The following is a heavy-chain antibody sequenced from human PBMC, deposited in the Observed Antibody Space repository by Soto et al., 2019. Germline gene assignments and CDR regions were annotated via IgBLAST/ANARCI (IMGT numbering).Heavy chain of an antibody. CDR1: GFPFNSYW. CDR3: ARGGITGTDYYYYGMDV. Sequence: PGGSLRLSCAACGFPFNSYWRHWVRQAPGKGLVWVSRINSDGSSTSYADSVKGRFTISRDNAKNTLYLQMNSLRAEDTAVYYCARGGITGTDYYYYGMDVWGQGTTVTVSS. V-gene: IGHV3-74*01. J-gene: IGHJ6*02. D-gene: IGHD1-20*01. CDR2: INSDGSST.